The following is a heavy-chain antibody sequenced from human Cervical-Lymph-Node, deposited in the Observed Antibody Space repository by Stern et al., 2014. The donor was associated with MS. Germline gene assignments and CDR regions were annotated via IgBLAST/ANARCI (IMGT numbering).Heavy chain of an antibody. V-gene: IGHV3-23*04. D-gene: IGHD3-9*01. CDR1: GFAFSGFA. Sequence: EVHLVESGGGLVRPGGSLRLSCAASGFAFSGFAMSWVRQAPGKGLELGSTISGTTGPTFYADSVKGRFTISRDISKNTLYLQMSSLRAEDTAVYYCAKDFPEYYDILTASYYYGMDVWGQGTTVTVSS. CDR3: AKDFPEYYDILTASYYYGMDV. CDR2: ISGTTGPT. J-gene: IGHJ6*02.